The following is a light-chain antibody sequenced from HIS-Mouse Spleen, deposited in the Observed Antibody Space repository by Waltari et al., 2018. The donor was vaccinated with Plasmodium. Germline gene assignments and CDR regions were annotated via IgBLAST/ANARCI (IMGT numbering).Light chain of an antibody. CDR2: EGS. CDR1: SSDVGSYNL. Sequence: QSALTQPASVSGSPGQSITISCTGTSSDVGSYNLVSWYPQHPGKAPKLMIYEGSKRPSGVSNRFSGSKSGNTASLASSGLQAEEEADYYCCSYAGSSTNWVFCGGTKLTVL. J-gene: IGLJ3*02. CDR3: CSYAGSSTNWV. V-gene: IGLV2-23*01.